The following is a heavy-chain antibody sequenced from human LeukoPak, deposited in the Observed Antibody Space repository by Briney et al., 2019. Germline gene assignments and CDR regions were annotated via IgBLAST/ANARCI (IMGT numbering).Heavy chain of an antibody. CDR3: ASAAATTSRYFQH. Sequence: SETLSLTCTVSGGSISNYYWSRIRQPPGKGLEWIGCIYNGGHTNYNPSLKRRVAISEDTSKNQLSLKLSSVTAADTAVYYCASAAATTSRYFQHWGQGTLVTVSS. D-gene: IGHD4-17*01. V-gene: IGHV4-59*01. CDR2: IYNGGHT. J-gene: IGHJ1*01. CDR1: GGSISNYY.